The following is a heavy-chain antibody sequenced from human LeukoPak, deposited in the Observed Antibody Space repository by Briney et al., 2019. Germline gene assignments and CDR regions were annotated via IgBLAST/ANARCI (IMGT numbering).Heavy chain of an antibody. V-gene: IGHV4-59*01. CDR2: IYYSGST. CDR3: ARTHDFWSGYYYMDV. CDR1: GGSISSYY. J-gene: IGHJ6*03. D-gene: IGHD3-3*01. Sequence: SETLSLTCTVSGGSISSYYWGWIRQPPGKGLEWIGYIYYSGSTNYNSSLKSRVTISVDTSKNQFSLKLSSVTAADTAVYYCARTHDFWSGYYYMDVWGKGTTVTVSS.